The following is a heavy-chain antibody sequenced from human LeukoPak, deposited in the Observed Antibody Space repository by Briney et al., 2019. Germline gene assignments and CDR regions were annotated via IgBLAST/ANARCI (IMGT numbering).Heavy chain of an antibody. Sequence: GGSLRLSCAASGFTFSSYSMNWVRQAPGKGLEWISYISGSTTKFYVDSVKGRFTISRDNAKNSLYLQMNSLRDEDTAVYYCVRDVGYAFDIWGQGTMVTV. V-gene: IGHV3-48*02. CDR2: ISGSTTK. D-gene: IGHD1-26*01. CDR3: VRDVGYAFDI. J-gene: IGHJ3*02. CDR1: GFTFSSYS.